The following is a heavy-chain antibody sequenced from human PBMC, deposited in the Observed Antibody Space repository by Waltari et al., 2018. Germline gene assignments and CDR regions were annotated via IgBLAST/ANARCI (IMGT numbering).Heavy chain of an antibody. CDR3: ARTYQSGSYSDY. D-gene: IGHD1-26*01. CDR1: GYPFTRYY. V-gene: IGHV1-2*02. CDR2: INTRNGGT. Sequence: QVQLVQSGAEVKKPGASVKVSCKTSGYPFTRYYMHWVRQAPGQGLEWMGWINTRNGGTNYEQKYQGRVTMTRDTSISTAYMELSRLISNDTAVYYCARTYQSGSYSDYWGQGTPVTVSS. J-gene: IGHJ4*02.